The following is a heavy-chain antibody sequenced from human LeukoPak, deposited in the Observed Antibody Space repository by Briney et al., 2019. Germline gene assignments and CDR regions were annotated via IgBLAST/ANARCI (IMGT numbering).Heavy chain of an antibody. CDR1: GGSISSSIHY. CDR3: ARFRITMVRGVLPLYYFDY. CDR2: IYYSGST. J-gene: IGHJ4*02. Sequence: SETLSLTCTVSGGSISSSIHYWGWIRQPPGRGLEWIGSIYYSGSTYYNPSLKSRVTISVDTSKNQFSLKLSSVTAADTAVYYCARFRITMVRGVLPLYYFDYWGQGTLVTVSS. D-gene: IGHD3-10*01. V-gene: IGHV4-39*01.